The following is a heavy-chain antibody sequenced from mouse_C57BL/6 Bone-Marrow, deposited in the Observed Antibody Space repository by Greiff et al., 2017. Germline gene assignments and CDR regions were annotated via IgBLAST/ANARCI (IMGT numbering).Heavy chain of an antibody. CDR1: GYTFTSYG. V-gene: IGHV1-81*01. CDR3: AREGPYYFYDY. D-gene: IGHD3-3*01. CDR2: ISPRSGNT. J-gene: IGHJ2*01. Sequence: VHLVESGAELARPGASVKLSCKASGYTFTSYGISWVKQRTGQGLEWIGEISPRSGNTYYNEKFKGKATLTADKSSSTAYIELRRLTSEDSAVYFCAREGPYYFYDYWGQGTTLTVSS.